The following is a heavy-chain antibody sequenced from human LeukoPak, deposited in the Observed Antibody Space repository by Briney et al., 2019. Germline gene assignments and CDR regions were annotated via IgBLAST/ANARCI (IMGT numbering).Heavy chain of an antibody. CDR3: ARDALRYSGSFDDFDY. CDR1: GLTFSSYT. CDR2: ISSRSSYI. D-gene: IGHD6-6*01. V-gene: IGHV3-21*01. Sequence: GGSLRLSCAASGLTFSSYTMSWVRQAPGKGLGGASSISSRSSYISSADSVKGRFTISRDNAKNSLYLQMNNLRAEDTAVYFCARDALRYSGSFDDFDYWGQGTLVTVSS. J-gene: IGHJ4*02.